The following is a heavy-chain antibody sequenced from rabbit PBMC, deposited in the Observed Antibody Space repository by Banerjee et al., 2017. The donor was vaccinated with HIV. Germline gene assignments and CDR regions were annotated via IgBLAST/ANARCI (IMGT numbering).Heavy chain of an antibody. J-gene: IGHJ6*01. CDR1: GFSFSSNYW. CDR2: IAYSTGST. V-gene: IGHV1S45*01. Sequence: QEQLEESGGDLVKPEGSLTLTCTASGFSFSSNYWMCWVRQAPGKGLEWIGCIAYSTGSTDYASWAKGRFTISKTSSTTVTLQMTSLTAADTATYFCARVIYTYNEFGNYDLWGPGTLVTVS. CDR3: ARVIYTYNEFGNYDL. D-gene: IGHD2-1*01.